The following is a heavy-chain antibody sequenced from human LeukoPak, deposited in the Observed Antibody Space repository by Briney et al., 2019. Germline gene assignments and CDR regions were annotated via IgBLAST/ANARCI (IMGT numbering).Heavy chain of an antibody. J-gene: IGHJ3*02. V-gene: IGHV1-8*01. D-gene: IGHD5-12*01. CDR1: GYTFTSYD. CDR2: MNPNSGNT. CDR3: ARGVATDAFDI. Sequence: ASVKVSCKASGYTFTSYDINWVRQATGQGLEWMGWMNPNSGNTDYAQKFQGRVTMTRNTSISTAYMELSSLRSEDTAVDYCARGVATDAFDIWGQGTMVTVSS.